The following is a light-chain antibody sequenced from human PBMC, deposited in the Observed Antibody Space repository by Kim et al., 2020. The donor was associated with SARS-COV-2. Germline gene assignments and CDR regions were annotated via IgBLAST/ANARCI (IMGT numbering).Light chain of an antibody. V-gene: IGLV2-14*03. J-gene: IGLJ3*02. Sequence: GQSISISCPGTSRNIGSYNYVSWHQQHPGKAPKLMIYDVNQRPSGISSRFSGSKSGSTASLTISGLQAEDEADYYCSSFTTRSTLVFGGGTQLTVL. CDR2: DVN. CDR1: SRNIGSYNY. CDR3: SSFTTRSTLV.